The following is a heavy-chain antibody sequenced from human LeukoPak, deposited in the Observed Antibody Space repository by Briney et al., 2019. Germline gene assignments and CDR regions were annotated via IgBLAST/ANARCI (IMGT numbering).Heavy chain of an antibody. Sequence: GGSLRLSCAASGFTFSSYAMHWVRQAPGKGLEYVSAISSNGGSTYYANSEKGRFTISRDNSKNTLYLQMGSLRAEDMAVYYCARGGEEWELPGRYYYYYGMDAWGQGTTVTVSS. D-gene: IGHD1-26*01. CDR3: ARGGEEWELPGRYYYYYGMDA. CDR2: ISSNGGST. J-gene: IGHJ6*02. CDR1: GFTFSSYA. V-gene: IGHV3-64*01.